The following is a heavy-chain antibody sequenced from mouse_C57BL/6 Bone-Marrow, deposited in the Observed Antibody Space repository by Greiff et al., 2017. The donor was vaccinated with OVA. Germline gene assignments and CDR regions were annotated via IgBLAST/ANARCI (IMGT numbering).Heavy chain of an antibody. CDR3: AKNQLTGRRGYYFDY. CDR1: GFSLTSYG. D-gene: IGHD4-1*01. V-gene: IGHV2-5*01. Sequence: VKLMESGPGLVQPSQSLSITCTVSGFSLTSYGVHWVRQSPGTGLEWLGVIWRGGSTDYNAAFMSRLSITKDNSKSQVFFKMNSLQADDTAIYYCAKNQLTGRRGYYFDYWGQGTTLTVSS. J-gene: IGHJ2*01. CDR2: IWRGGST.